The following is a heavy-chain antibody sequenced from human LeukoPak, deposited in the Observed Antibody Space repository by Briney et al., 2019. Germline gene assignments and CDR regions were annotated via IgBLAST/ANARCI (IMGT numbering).Heavy chain of an antibody. D-gene: IGHD1-1*01. CDR1: GGSISSSTYY. Sequence: SETLSLTCTVSGGSISSSTYYWGWFRQPSGKGLEWIGSIYYSGSTYYNPSLKSRVTISVDTSKNQFSLRLSSVTAADTAVYYCARDWRSLEPTHYYYYMDVWGKGTTVTVSS. CDR2: IYYSGST. CDR3: ARDWRSLEPTHYYYYMDV. J-gene: IGHJ6*03. V-gene: IGHV4-39*07.